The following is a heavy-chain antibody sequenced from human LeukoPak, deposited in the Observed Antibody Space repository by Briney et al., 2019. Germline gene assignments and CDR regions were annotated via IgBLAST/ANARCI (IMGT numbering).Heavy chain of an antibody. Sequence: GGSLRLSCAASGFTFSSYGMHWVRQAPGKGLEWVAVIWYDGSNKYYADSVKGRFTISRDNSKNTLYLQMNSLRAEDTAVSYCARDARRVATNDWFDPWGQGTLVTVSS. CDR3: ARDARRVATNDWFDP. CDR2: IWYDGSNK. J-gene: IGHJ5*02. CDR1: GFTFSSYG. V-gene: IGHV3-33*01. D-gene: IGHD5-12*01.